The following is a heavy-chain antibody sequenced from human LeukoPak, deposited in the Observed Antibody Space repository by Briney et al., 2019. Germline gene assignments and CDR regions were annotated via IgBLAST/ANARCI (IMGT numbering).Heavy chain of an antibody. CDR3: ARGGARVYDSTL. D-gene: IGHD3-22*01. CDR1: GYTFTSYA. CDR2: INAGNGNT. Sequence: PGASVKVSCKASGYTFTSYAMHWVRQAPGQRLEWMGWINAGNGNTKYSQEFQGRVTITRDTSASTAYMELSSLRSEDTAVYYCARGGARVYDSTLWGQGTLVTVSS. V-gene: IGHV1-3*03. J-gene: IGHJ4*02.